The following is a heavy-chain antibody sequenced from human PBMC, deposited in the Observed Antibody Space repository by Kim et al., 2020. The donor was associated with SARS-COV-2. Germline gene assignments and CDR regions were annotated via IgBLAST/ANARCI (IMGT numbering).Heavy chain of an antibody. CDR1: GGSFSGYY. CDR3: ASRYSGYDPGSNWFDP. CDR2: INHSGST. J-gene: IGHJ5*02. Sequence: SETLSLTCAVYGGSFSGYYWSWIRQPPGKGLEWIGEINHSGSTNYNPSLKSRVTISVDTSKNQFSLKLSSVTAADTAVYYCASRYSGYDPGSNWFDPWGQGTLVTVSS. D-gene: IGHD5-12*01. V-gene: IGHV4-34*01.